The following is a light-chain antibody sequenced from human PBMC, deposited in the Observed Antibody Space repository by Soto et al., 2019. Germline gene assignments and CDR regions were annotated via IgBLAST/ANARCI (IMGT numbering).Light chain of an antibody. V-gene: IGLV2-14*01. J-gene: IGLJ3*02. CDR2: EVS. CDR1: SSDVGGYNY. CDR3: SSYASSSTWV. Sequence: QSALTQPVSVSGSPGQSITISCTGTSSDVGGYNYVSWYQQHPGKAPKLMIYEVSYRPSGVSNRFSGSKSANTASLTISGLQAEDEADYYCSSYASSSTWVFGGGTKVTVL.